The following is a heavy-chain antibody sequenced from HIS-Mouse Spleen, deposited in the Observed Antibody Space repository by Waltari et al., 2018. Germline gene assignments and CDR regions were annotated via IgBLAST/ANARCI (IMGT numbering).Heavy chain of an antibody. CDR2: IKSTTDGGTT. Sequence: EVQLVESGGGLVKPGGSLRLSCAASGFTFSNAWMSWVRQAPGKGLEWVGRIKSTTDGGTTDYAAPVKGRFTISRDDSKNTLYLQMNSLKTEDTAVYYCIATTGYWGQGTLVTVSS. D-gene: IGHD3-9*01. CDR1: GFTFSNAW. J-gene: IGHJ4*02. CDR3: IATTGY. V-gene: IGHV3-15*01.